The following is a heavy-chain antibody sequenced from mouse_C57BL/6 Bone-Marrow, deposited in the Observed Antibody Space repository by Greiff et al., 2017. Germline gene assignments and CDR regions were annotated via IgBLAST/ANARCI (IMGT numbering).Heavy chain of an antibody. D-gene: IGHD2-3*01. CDR3: AGALYDGYYGFDY. CDR2: ITHSGET. V-gene: IGHV12-3*01. CDR1: GFPITSGYY. J-gene: IGHJ2*01. Sequence: VQRVESGPGLVKPSQSLFLTCSITGFPITSGYYWIWIRQSPGKPLEWMGYITHSGETFYNPSLQSPISITRETSKNQFFLQLNSVTTEDTAMYYCAGALYDGYYGFDYWGQGTTLTVSS.